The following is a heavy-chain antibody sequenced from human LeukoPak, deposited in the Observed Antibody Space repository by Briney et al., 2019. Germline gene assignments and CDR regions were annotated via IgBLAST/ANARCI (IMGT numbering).Heavy chain of an antibody. Sequence: PSETLSLTCTVSGGSISSSSYYWGWIRQPPGKGLEWIGSIYHSGSTYYNPSLKSRVTISVDTSKNQFSLKLSSVTAADTAVYYCARIERGYSYGSAFDIWGQGTMVTVSS. CDR1: GGSISSSSYY. J-gene: IGHJ3*02. V-gene: IGHV4-39*07. CDR3: ARIERGYSYGSAFDI. D-gene: IGHD5-18*01. CDR2: IYHSGST.